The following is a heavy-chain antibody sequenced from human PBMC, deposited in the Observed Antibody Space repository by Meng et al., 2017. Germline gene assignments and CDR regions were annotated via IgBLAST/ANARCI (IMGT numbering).Heavy chain of an antibody. CDR3: AREPRDGPKTNWFDP. V-gene: IGHV1-69*06. Sequence: QVQVVQAGAEVKKPGSSVKVSCKASGGTFSSYAISWVRQAPGQGLEWMGGIIPIFGTANYAQKFQGRVTITADKSTSTAYMELSSLRSEDTAVYYCAREPRDGPKTNWFDPWGQGTLVTVSS. CDR1: GGTFSSYA. CDR2: IIPIFGTA. D-gene: IGHD5-24*01. J-gene: IGHJ5*02.